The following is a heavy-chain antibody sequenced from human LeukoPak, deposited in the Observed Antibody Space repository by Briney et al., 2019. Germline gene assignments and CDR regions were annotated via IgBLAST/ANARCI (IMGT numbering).Heavy chain of an antibody. CDR2: ITSSGSII. J-gene: IGHJ4*02. V-gene: IGHV3-11*01. CDR1: GFTFSDYY. D-gene: IGHD3-9*01. CDR3: AMGIRYFDWLSSRGATDY. Sequence: GGSLRLSCAASGFTFSDYYMSWIRQAPRKGLEWVSYITSSGSIIYYADSVRGRFTISRDNAKNSLYLQMNSLRAEDTAVYYCAMGIRYFDWLSSRGATDYWGQGTLVTVSS.